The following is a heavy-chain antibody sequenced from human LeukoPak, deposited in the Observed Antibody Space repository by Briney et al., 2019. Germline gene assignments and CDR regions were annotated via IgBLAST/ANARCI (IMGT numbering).Heavy chain of an antibody. J-gene: IGHJ4*02. CDR2: INHGGSS. CDR1: GGSISSSTYY. V-gene: IGHV4-39*01. Sequence: KPSETLSLTCTVSGGSISSSTYYWGWIRQPPGEGLEWIGSINHGGSSYYNPSLMSRVTISGDTSKNQFSLRLSSVTAADTAVYHCARRIVGTMSDFWGQGIPVTVSS. D-gene: IGHD1-1*01. CDR3: ARRIVGTMSDF.